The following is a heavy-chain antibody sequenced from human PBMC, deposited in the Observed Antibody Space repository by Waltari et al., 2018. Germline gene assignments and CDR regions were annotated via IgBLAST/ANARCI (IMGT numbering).Heavy chain of an antibody. CDR1: GGSFSGSY. Sequence: QVQLQQWGAGLLKPSETLSLTCAVYGGSFSGSYWSWIRQPPGQRPAWIGEINHRGSTNYNPSPKSRVTISVDTSKTQFPLKLSSVTAADTAVYYCATPGRGYCSGGSCYAPDYFDYWGQGTLVTVSS. CDR2: INHRGST. D-gene: IGHD2-15*01. V-gene: IGHV4-34*01. J-gene: IGHJ4*02. CDR3: ATPGRGYCSGGSCYAPDYFDY.